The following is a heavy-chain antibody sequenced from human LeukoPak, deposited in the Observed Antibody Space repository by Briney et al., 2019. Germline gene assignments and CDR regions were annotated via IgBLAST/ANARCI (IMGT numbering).Heavy chain of an antibody. J-gene: IGHJ4*02. V-gene: IGHV1-69*13. D-gene: IGHD3-22*01. CDR3: ARLRGYYDSSGYIDF. Sequence: SVKLSCKASGGTFTSYAISWVRQAPGHGLEWMGGIIAIFGTANYAQKFQGRVTITADESTSTAYMELSSLRSEDMAVYYCARLRGYYDSSGYIDFWGQGTLVTVSS. CDR1: GGTFTSYA. CDR2: IIAIFGTA.